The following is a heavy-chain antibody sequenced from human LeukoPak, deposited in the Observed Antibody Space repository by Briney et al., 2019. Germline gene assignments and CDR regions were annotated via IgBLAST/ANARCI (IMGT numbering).Heavy chain of an antibody. Sequence: SETLSLTCTVPGGSISSGSYYWSWIRQPAGKGLEWIGRIYTSGSTNYNPSLKSRVTISVDTSKNQFSLKLSSVTAADTAVYYCARREGYCSSTSCYGYFDYWGQGTLVTVSS. V-gene: IGHV4-61*02. CDR2: IYTSGST. D-gene: IGHD2-2*01. CDR1: GGSISSGSYY. J-gene: IGHJ4*02. CDR3: ARREGYCSSTSCYGYFDY.